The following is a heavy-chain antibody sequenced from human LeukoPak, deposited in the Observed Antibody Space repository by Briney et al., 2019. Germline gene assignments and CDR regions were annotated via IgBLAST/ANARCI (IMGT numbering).Heavy chain of an antibody. CDR2: ISGSGGST. V-gene: IGHV3-23*01. Sequence: GGSLRLSCAASGFTFSSYAMSWVRQAPGKGLEWVSAISGSGGSTYHADSVKGRFTISRDNSKNTLCLQMNSLRAEDTAVYYCASEITMIVVVPEVVYWGQGTLVTVSS. CDR1: GFTFSSYA. J-gene: IGHJ4*02. CDR3: ASEITMIVVVPEVVY. D-gene: IGHD3-22*01.